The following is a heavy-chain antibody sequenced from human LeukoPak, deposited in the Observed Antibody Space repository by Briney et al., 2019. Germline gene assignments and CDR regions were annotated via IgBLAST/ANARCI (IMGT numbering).Heavy chain of an antibody. J-gene: IGHJ4*02. D-gene: IGHD3-10*01. CDR1: SYSFSRNA. CDR3: ARDRSPLDY. Sequence: GGSLRLSCATSSYSFSRNAMHWVRQAPGKGLEWVSSISSSSYIYYADSVKGRFTISRDNAKNSLYLQMNSLRAEDTAVYYCARDRSPLDYWGQGTLVTVSS. V-gene: IGHV3-21*01. CDR2: ISSSSYI.